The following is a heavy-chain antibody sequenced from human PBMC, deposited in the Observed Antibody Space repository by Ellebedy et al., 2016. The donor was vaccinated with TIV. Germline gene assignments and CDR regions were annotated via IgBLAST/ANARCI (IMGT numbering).Heavy chain of an antibody. CDR1: GYTFTSYD. CDR2: MNPNSGNT. CDR3: ASCIVGATTGGMDV. V-gene: IGHV1-8*01. Sequence: ASVKVSCXASGYTFTSYDINWVRQATGQGLEWMGWMNPNSGNTGYAQKFQGRVTMTRNTSISTAYMELSSLRSEDTAMYYCASCIVGATTGGMDVWGQGTTVTVSS. D-gene: IGHD1-26*01. J-gene: IGHJ6*02.